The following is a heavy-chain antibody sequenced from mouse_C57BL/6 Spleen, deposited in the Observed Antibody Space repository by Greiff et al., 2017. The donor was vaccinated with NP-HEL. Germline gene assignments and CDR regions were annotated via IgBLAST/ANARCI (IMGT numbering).Heavy chain of an antibody. CDR1: GFTFSDYG. CDR2: ISSGSSTI. D-gene: IGHD2-14*01. CDR3: ARGNWYVYYAMDY. Sequence: EVQGVESGGGLVKPGGSLKLSCAASGFTFSDYGMHWVRQAPEKGLEWVAYISSGSSTIYYADTVKGRFTISRDNAKNTLFLQMTSLRSEDTAMYYCARGNWYVYYAMDYWGQGTSVTVSS. V-gene: IGHV5-17*01. J-gene: IGHJ4*01.